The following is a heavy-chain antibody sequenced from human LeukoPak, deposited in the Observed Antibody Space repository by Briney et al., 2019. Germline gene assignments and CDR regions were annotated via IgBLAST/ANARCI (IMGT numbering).Heavy chain of an antibody. CDR1: GFTFSSYS. V-gene: IGHV3-48*04. D-gene: IGHD3-10*02. CDR2: LSNSGGST. CDR3: AELGITMIGGV. J-gene: IGHJ6*04. Sequence: PGGSLRLSCAASGFTFSSYSMSWVRQAPGKGLEWVSSLSNSGGSTYYADSVKGRFTISRDNAKNSLYLQMNSLRAEDTAVYYWAELGITMIGGVWGKGTTVTISS.